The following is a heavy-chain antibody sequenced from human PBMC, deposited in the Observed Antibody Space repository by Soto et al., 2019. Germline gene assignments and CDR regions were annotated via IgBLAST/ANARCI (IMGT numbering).Heavy chain of an antibody. V-gene: IGHV1-18*01. CDR2: ISTYNSNT. Sequence: QVQLVQSEAEVKKPGASVKVSCKASGYTFISYSISWVRQAPGQGLEWTGWISTYNSNTNYAQKLQGRVTMTTDTSTSTVYMELRSLRSDDTAIYYCARVSGGNYVFDIWGQGTLVTVSS. D-gene: IGHD1-7*01. CDR3: ARVSGGNYVFDI. CDR1: GYTFISYS. J-gene: IGHJ3*02.